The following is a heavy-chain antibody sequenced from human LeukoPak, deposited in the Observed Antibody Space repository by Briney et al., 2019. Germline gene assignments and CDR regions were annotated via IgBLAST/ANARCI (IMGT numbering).Heavy chain of an antibody. D-gene: IGHD3-10*02. V-gene: IGHV3-30-3*01. CDR1: GFTFSSYA. CDR3: AHMFPSHGAQAFDI. Sequence: GGSLRLSCAASGFTFSSYAMHWVRQAPGKGLEWVAVISYDGSNKYYADSVEGRFTISRDNSKNTLYLQMNSLRAEDTAVYYCAHMFPSHGAQAFDIWGQGTMVTVSS. CDR2: ISYDGSNK. J-gene: IGHJ3*02.